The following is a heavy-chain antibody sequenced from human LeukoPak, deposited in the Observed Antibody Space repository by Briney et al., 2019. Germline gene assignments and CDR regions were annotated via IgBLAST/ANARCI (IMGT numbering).Heavy chain of an antibody. CDR2: VNPNSGGT. J-gene: IGHJ4*02. Sequence: ASVKVSRKASGYTFSDYYMHWVRQAPGQGLEWMGWVNPNSGGTNYAQKFQGRFTMTRDTSINTAYMEVSGLRSDDTAVYYCSRGARTIAMTGTGLDSWGQGTLVTVSS. V-gene: IGHV1-2*02. CDR1: GYTFSDYY. CDR3: SRGARTIAMTGTGLDS. D-gene: IGHD6-19*01.